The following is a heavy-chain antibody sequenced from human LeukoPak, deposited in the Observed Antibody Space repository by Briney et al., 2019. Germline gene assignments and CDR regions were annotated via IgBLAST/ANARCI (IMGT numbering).Heavy chain of an antibody. Sequence: SETLSLTCTVSGDSISSYFWNWIRQPAGKGLEWIGRIYPRGTTNYNTSLKSRVAMSVDTSKNQFTLHLNSVTAADTAIYYCARGPTVTTEMDYWGQGTLVTVSS. CDR3: ARGPTVTTEMDY. CDR1: GDSISSYF. CDR2: IYPRGTT. V-gene: IGHV4-4*07. D-gene: IGHD4-17*01. J-gene: IGHJ4*02.